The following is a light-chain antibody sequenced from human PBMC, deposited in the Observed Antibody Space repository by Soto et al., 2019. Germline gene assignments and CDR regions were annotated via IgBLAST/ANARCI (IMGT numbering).Light chain of an antibody. J-gene: IGLJ2*01. Sequence: QSALTQPASVSGSPGQSITISCTGTSSNVGSYDLVSWYQQHPGKAPKVMIYEGSKRPSGVSNRFSGSKSGNTASLTISGLQAEDEADYYCCSYARSRTLDVVFGGGTKVTVL. CDR1: SSNVGSYDL. CDR2: EGS. CDR3: CSYARSRTLDVV. V-gene: IGLV2-23*01.